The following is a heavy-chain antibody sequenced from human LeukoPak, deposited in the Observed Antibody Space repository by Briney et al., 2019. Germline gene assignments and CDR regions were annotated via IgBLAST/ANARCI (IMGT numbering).Heavy chain of an antibody. CDR1: GYTFTGYY. Sequence: ASVKVSCKASGYTFTGYYMHWVRQAPGQGLEWMGWINPNSGGTNYAQKFQGRVTMTRDTPISTAYMELSRLRSDDTAVYYCARDGASSTSLTFDYWGQGTLVTVSS. J-gene: IGHJ4*02. V-gene: IGHV1-2*02. CDR3: ARDGASSTSLTFDY. CDR2: INPNSGGT. D-gene: IGHD2-2*01.